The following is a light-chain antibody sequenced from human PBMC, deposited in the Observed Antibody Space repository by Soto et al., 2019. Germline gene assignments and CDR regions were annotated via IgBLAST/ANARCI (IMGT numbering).Light chain of an antibody. Sequence: DIQMTQSPSTLSASVGDRVTITCRASQSISSWWAWYQQKPGKAPKLLIYDASSLESGVPSRFSGSGSGTEFTLTISSLQPDGFATYYCQQYNSYSGTLGQGTKVEIK. CDR1: QSISSW. CDR2: DAS. V-gene: IGKV1-5*01. CDR3: QQYNSYSGT. J-gene: IGKJ1*01.